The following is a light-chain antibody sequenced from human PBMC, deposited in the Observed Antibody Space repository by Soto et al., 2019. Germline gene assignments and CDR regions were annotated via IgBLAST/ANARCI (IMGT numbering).Light chain of an antibody. V-gene: IGLV2-8*01. J-gene: IGLJ1*01. Sequence: QSALTQSPSASGSPGQSVTISCTGTSSDIGGYNSVSWYQQHPGKAPKVMIYDVTKRPSGVPDRFSGSKSGNTASLTVSALQAEDEADYYCSSFTAGNNVVFGTGTKVTVL. CDR2: DVT. CDR1: SSDIGGYNS. CDR3: SSFTAGNNVV.